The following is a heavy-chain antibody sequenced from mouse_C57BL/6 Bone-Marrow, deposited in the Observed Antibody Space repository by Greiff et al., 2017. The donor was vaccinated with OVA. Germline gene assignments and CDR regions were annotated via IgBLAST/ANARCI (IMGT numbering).Heavy chain of an antibody. D-gene: IGHD2-4*01. V-gene: IGHV5-4*03. J-gene: IGHJ4*01. CDR2: ISDGGSYT. CDR3: ARGEDYDGRDY. CDR1: GFTFSSYA. Sequence: DVMLVESGGGLVKPGGSLKLSCAASGFTFSSYAMSWVRQTPEKRLEWVATISDGGSYTYYPDNVKGRFTISRDNAKNNLYLQMSHLKSEDTAMYYCARGEDYDGRDYWGQGTSVTVSS.